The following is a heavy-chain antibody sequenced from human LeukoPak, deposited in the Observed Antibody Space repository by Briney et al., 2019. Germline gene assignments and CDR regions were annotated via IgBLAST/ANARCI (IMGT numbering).Heavy chain of an antibody. V-gene: IGHV1-2*02. Sequence: GASVKVSCKASGYTFTSNGISWVRQAPGQGLEWMGWINPNSGGTNYAQKFQGRVTMTRDTSISTAYMELSRLRSDDTAVYYCARSTTPPGYGELDYWGQGTLVTVSS. CDR2: INPNSGGT. CDR3: ARSTTPPGYGELDY. D-gene: IGHD3-9*01. CDR1: GYTFTSNG. J-gene: IGHJ4*02.